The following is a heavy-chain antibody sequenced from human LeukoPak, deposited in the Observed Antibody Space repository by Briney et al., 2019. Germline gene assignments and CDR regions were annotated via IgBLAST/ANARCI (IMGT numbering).Heavy chain of an antibody. CDR3: AMVRGYYYHGLDV. CDR1: GFTFSSYW. CDR2: INSDGSST. D-gene: IGHD3-10*01. J-gene: IGHJ6*02. Sequence: GGSLRLSCAASGFTFSSYWMHWVRQAPGKGLVWVSRINSDGSSTSYADSVKGRFTISRDNAMNMLYLQMNSLRAEDTAVYYCAMVRGYYYHGLDVWGQGTTVTVSS. V-gene: IGHV3-74*01.